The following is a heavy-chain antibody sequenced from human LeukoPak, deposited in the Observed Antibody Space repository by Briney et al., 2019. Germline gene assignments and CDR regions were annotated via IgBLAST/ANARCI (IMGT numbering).Heavy chain of an antibody. CDR2: IYTSGST. J-gene: IGHJ6*03. Sequence: SETLSLTCTVSGGSISSSSYYWSWIRQPAGKGLEWIGRIYTSGSTNYNPSLKSRVTMSVDTSKNQFSLKLSSVTAADTAVYYCAREPKGNYYMDVWGKGTTVTISS. CDR1: GGSISSSSYY. V-gene: IGHV4-61*02. CDR3: AREPKGNYYMDV.